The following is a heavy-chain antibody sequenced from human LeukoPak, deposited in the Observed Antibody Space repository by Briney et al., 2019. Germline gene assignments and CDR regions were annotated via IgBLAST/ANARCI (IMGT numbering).Heavy chain of an antibody. CDR1: GGSFSGYY. D-gene: IGHD3-9*01. CDR2: INHSGST. Sequence: PSETLSLTCAVYGGSFSGYYWSWLRQPPGKGLEWIGEINHSGSTNYNPSLKSRVTISVDTSKNQFSLKLSSVTAADTAVYYFARGRGYDILTGYFDYWGQGTLVTVSS. V-gene: IGHV4-34*01. J-gene: IGHJ4*02. CDR3: ARGRGYDILTGYFDY.